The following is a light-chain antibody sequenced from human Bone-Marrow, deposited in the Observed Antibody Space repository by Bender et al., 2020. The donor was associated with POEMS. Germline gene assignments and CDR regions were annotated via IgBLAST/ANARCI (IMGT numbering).Light chain of an antibody. Sequence: QSALTQPASVSGSPGQSITISCSGTSTDIGDFNYVSWYQHHPGKVPKLMMFHVTNRPSGVSDRFSASKSGNTASLTISGLRAEDEADYYCSSYRRGGFYVFGTGTKVTVL. CDR1: STDIGDFNY. CDR3: SSYRRGGFYV. V-gene: IGLV2-14*03. CDR2: HVT. J-gene: IGLJ1*01.